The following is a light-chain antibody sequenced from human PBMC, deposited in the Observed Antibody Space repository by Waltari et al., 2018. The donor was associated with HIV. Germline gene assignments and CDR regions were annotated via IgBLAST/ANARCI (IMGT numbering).Light chain of an antibody. CDR1: ETIVSKY. J-gene: IGKJ1*01. CDR3: HLYGLSPWT. CDR2: GAT. Sequence: VALTQSPDSVALSPGDSVTLSCRANETIVSKYLGWFQQRPGQAPRPLLYGATIRAAGTPNRVSGGTFGTNFTLTINKLQEDDFAVYFCHLYGLSPWTFGQGTRLE. V-gene: IGKV3-20*01.